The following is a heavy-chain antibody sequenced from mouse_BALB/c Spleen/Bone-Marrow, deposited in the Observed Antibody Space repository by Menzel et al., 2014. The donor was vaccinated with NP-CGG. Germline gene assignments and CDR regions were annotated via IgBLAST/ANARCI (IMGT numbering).Heavy chain of an antibody. CDR3: ARNYYYGSSWSAMDY. CDR1: GYTFTSYW. CDR2: IYPGYGDT. Sequence: SGAELARPGASVKLSCKASGYTFTSYWMQWVKQRPGQGLEWIGAIYPGYGDTRNTQKFKGKATLTADKSSSTAYMQLSSLASEDSAVYYCARNYYYGSSWSAMDYWGQGTSVTVSS. J-gene: IGHJ4*01. V-gene: IGHV1-87*01. D-gene: IGHD1-1*01.